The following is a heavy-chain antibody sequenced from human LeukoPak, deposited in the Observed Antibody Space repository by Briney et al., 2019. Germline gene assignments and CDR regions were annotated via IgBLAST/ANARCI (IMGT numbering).Heavy chain of an antibody. V-gene: IGHV1-8*03. CDR3: ARGRYYYGSGSYSEFDY. D-gene: IGHD3-10*01. CDR2: MNPNSGNT. J-gene: IGHJ4*02. CDR1: GYTFTSYD. Sequence: ASVKVSCKASGYTFTSYDINWVRQATGQGLEWMGWMNPNSGNTGYAQKFQGRVTITRNTSISTAYMELSSLRSEDTAVYYCARGRYYYGSGSYSEFDYWGQGTLVTVSS.